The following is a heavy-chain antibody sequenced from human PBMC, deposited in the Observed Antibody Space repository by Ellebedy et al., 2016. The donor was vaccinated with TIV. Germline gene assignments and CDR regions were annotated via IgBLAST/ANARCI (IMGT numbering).Heavy chain of an antibody. J-gene: IGHJ3*02. CDR2: ISYDGSNY. V-gene: IGHV3-30-3*01. CDR1: GFTFSRYA. D-gene: IGHD2-15*01. Sequence: PGGSLRLSCAASGFTFSRYAMHWARQAPGKGLEWVAVISYDGSNYYYADSVKGRFTISRHKSKDTLYLQMNSLRADDTAVYYCARVKAYSAFDIWGQGTRVTVSS. CDR3: ARVKAYSAFDI.